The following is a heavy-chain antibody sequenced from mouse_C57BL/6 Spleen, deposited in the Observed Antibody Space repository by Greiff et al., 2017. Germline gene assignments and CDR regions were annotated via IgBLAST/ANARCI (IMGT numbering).Heavy chain of an antibody. CDR1: GFTFSSYG. Sequence: VQLKESGGDLVKPGGSLKLSCAASGFTFSSYGMSWVRQTPDKRLEWVATISSGGSYTYYPDSVKGRFTISRDNAKNTLYLQMSSLKSEDTAMYYCARPTYWGQGTLVTVSA. CDR3: ARPTY. V-gene: IGHV5-6*01. J-gene: IGHJ3*01. CDR2: ISSGGSYT.